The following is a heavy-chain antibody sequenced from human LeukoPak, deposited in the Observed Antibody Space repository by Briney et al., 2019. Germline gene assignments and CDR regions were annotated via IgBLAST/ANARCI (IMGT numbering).Heavy chain of an antibody. CDR3: ARDLLGYCSGGSCYFFDY. J-gene: IGHJ4*02. CDR1: GGSISSYY. V-gene: IGHV4-59*12. Sequence: PSETLSLTCTVSGGSISSYYWSWIRQPPGKGLEWIGYIYYSGSTNYNPSLKSRVTISVDTSKNQFSLKLSSVTAADTAVYYCARDLLGYCSGGSCYFFDYWGQGTLVTVSS. D-gene: IGHD2-15*01. CDR2: IYYSGST.